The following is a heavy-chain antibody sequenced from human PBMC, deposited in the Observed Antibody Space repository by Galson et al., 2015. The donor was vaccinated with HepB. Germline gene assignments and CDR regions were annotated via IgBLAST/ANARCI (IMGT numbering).Heavy chain of an antibody. V-gene: IGHV1-46*01. Sequence: SVKVSCKASGYTFTSYYMHWVRQAPGQGLEWMGIINPSGGSTSYAQKFQGRVTMTRDTSTSTVYMELSSLRSEDTAVYYCARDLQTIYQLLGGYYGMDVWGQGTTVTVSS. CDR1: GYTFTSYY. CDR3: ARDLQTIYQLLGGYYGMDV. CDR2: INPSGGST. D-gene: IGHD2-2*01. J-gene: IGHJ6*02.